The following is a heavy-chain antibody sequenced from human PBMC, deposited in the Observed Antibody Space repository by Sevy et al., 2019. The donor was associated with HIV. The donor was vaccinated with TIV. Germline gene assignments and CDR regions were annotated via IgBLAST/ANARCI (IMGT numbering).Heavy chain of an antibody. J-gene: IGHJ4*02. CDR1: GFTFSKYS. V-gene: IGHV3-23*01. D-gene: IGHD2-8*01. CDR2: LSFGCGEI. Sequence: GGSLRLSCAASGFTFSKYSMSWVRQPPGKGLEWVSTLSFGCGEINYADSVKGRFTISRDNSKSSVYLQMNNLRPADKAVYYCAREGCTKPHDYWGQGTLVTVSS. CDR3: AREGCTKPHDY.